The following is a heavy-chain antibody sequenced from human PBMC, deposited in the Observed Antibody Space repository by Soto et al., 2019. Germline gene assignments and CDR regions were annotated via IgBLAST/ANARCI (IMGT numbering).Heavy chain of an antibody. Sequence: QVQLVQSGAKVTKPGASVKVSCKASGYTFTSYDINWVRQATGQGLEWMGWMSPNSGATGYAQKFQGRVTMTRDTSISTVYMELSNLRSEDTAIYYCARGVDAGVDVWGQGSTVTVSS. CDR1: GYTFTSYD. V-gene: IGHV1-8*01. CDR3: ARGVDAGVDV. J-gene: IGHJ6*02. D-gene: IGHD1-1*01. CDR2: MSPNSGAT.